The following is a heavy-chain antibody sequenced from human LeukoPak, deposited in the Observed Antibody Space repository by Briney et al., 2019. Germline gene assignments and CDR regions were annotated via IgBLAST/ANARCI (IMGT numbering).Heavy chain of an antibody. CDR2: ISSSSSTI. CDR1: EFTFSSYS. J-gene: IGHJ4*02. CDR3: ARRGYSSGWNRFDY. Sequence: GGSLGLSCAASEFTFSSYSMNWVRQAPGKGLEWVSYISSSSSTIYYADSVKGRFTISRDNAKNSLYLQMNSLRAEDTAVYYCARRGYSSGWNRFDYWGQGTLVTVSS. D-gene: IGHD6-25*01. V-gene: IGHV3-48*01.